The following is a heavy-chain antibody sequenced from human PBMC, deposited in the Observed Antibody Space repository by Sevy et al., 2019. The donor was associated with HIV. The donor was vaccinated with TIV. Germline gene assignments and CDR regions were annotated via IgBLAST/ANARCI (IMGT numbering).Heavy chain of an antibody. CDR2: ISGSGSDI. D-gene: IGHD4-17*01. Sequence: GGSLRLSCAASGFTSSDYYMSWIRQAPGKGLEWLSYISGSGSDIYYADSVKRRFTISRDNAKNSLYLQMSSLRADDTAVYYCARDHVKDGDLGDYYYFAMDVWGQGTTVTVSS. J-gene: IGHJ6*02. V-gene: IGHV3-11*01. CDR1: GFTSSDYY. CDR3: ARDHVKDGDLGDYYYFAMDV.